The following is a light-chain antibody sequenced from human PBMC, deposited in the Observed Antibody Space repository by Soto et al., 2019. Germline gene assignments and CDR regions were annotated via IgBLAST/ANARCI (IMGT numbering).Light chain of an antibody. CDR1: SSNIGSNT. V-gene: IGLV1-44*01. CDR3: AAWDDSLNGRV. CDR2: SNN. Sequence: QSVLTQPPSASGTPGQRVTISCSGSSSNIGSNTVNWYQQVPGTAPKLLIYSNNRRLSGVPDRFSASKSGTSASLAIGGLQSEDGADYYCAAWDDSLNGRVFGAGTKVTVL. J-gene: IGLJ1*01.